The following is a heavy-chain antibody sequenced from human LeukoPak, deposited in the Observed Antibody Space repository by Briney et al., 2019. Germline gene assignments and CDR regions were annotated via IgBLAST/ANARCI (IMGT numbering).Heavy chain of an antibody. CDR2: INPNSGGT. D-gene: IGHD3-3*01. J-gene: IGHJ4*02. V-gene: IGHV1-2*02. CDR1: GYTFTGYY. CDR3: ARQFYDFWSGYYTRGFDY. Sequence: EASVKVSWKASGYTFTGYYMHWVRQAPGQGLEWMGWINPNSGGTNYAQKFQGRVTMTRDTSISTAYMELSRLRSDDTAVYYCARQFYDFWSGYYTRGFDYWGQGTLVTVSS.